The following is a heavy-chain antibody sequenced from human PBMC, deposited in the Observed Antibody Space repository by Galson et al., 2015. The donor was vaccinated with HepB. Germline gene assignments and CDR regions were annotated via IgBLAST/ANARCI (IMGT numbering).Heavy chain of an antibody. CDR3: AKDGQDYYGSGALDY. D-gene: IGHD3-10*01. Sequence: SLRLSCAASGFTFSRYGMHWVRQAPGKGLEWVAVISYDGSNKYYADSVKGRFTISRDNSKNTLYLQMNSLRAEDTAVYYCAKDGQDYYGSGALDYWGQGTLVTVSS. CDR1: GFTFSRYG. V-gene: IGHV3-30*18. J-gene: IGHJ4*02. CDR2: ISYDGSNK.